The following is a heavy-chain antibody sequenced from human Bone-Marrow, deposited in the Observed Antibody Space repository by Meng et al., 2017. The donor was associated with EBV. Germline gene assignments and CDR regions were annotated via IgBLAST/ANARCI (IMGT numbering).Heavy chain of an antibody. J-gene: IGHJ4*02. CDR3: ARDPFGGKAYCGGDCQDY. D-gene: IGHD2-21*02. CDR2: ISSSSSYI. Sequence: EEQLVESGGGLVKPGGALRLSCAASGFTVSSYSMNWVRQAPGKGLEWVSSISSSSSYIYYADSVKGRFTISRDNAKNSLYLQMNSLRAEDTAVYYCARDPFGGKAYCGGDCQDYWGQGTLVTVSS. CDR1: GFTVSSYS. V-gene: IGHV3-21*01.